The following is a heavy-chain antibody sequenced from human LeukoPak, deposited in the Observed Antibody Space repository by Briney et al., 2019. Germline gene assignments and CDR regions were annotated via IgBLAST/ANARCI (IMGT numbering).Heavy chain of an antibody. V-gene: IGHV7-4-1*02. CDR3: ARLKAGSSGYSISPDY. J-gene: IGHJ4*02. CDR1: GYTFTSYG. Sequence: ASVKVSCKASGYTFTSYGISWVRQAPGQGLEWMGWINTNTGNPTYAQGFTGRFVFSLDTSVSTAYLQISSLKAEDTAVYYCARLKAGSSGYSISPDYWGQGTLVTVSS. D-gene: IGHD3-22*01. CDR2: INTNTGNP.